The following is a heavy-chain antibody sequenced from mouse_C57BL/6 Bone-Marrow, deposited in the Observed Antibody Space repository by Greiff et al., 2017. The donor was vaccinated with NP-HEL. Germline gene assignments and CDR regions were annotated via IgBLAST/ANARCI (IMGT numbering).Heavy chain of an antibody. CDR3: ASYDGYFYYAMDY. Sequence: EVQLVESGGGLVKPGGSLKLSCAASGFTFSSYAMSWVRQTPEKRLEWVATISDGGSYTYYPDNVKGRFTISRDNAKNNLYLQMSHLKSEDTAMYYCASYDGYFYYAMDYWGQGTSVTVSS. J-gene: IGHJ4*01. D-gene: IGHD2-3*01. CDR1: GFTFSSYA. V-gene: IGHV5-4*01. CDR2: ISDGGSYT.